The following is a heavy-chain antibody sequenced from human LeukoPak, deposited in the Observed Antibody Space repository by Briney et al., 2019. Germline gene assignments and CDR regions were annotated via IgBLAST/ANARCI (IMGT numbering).Heavy chain of an antibody. CDR1: GFTVSSNY. CDR3: ARLPNYYDSSGYYEDHDY. CDR2: IYSGGST. V-gene: IGHV3-66*01. J-gene: IGHJ4*02. Sequence: GGSLRLSCAASGFTVSSNYMSWVRQAPGKGLEWVSVIYSGGSTYYAGSVKGRFTISRDNSKNTLYLQMNSLRAEDTAVYYCARLPNYYDSSGYYEDHDYWGQGTLVTVSS. D-gene: IGHD3-22*01.